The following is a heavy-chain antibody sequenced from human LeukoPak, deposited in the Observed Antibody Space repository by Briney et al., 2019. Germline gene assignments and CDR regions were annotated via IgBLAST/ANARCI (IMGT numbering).Heavy chain of an antibody. CDR3: AREVGATVTTTAGY. Sequence: SQTLSLTCTVSGGSISSGDYYWSWIRQPPGKGLEWIGYIYYSGSTYYNPSLKSRVTIPVDTSKNQFSLKLSSVTAADTAVYYCAREVGATVTTTAGYWGQGTLVTVSS. J-gene: IGHJ4*02. D-gene: IGHD4-17*01. CDR1: GGSISSGDYY. V-gene: IGHV4-30-4*08. CDR2: IYYSGST.